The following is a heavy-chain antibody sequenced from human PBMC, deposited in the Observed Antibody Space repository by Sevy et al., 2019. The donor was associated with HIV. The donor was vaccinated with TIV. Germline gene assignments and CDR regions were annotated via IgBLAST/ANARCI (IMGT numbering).Heavy chain of an antibody. D-gene: IGHD2-8*02. V-gene: IGHV3-30*02. J-gene: IGHJ4*02. CDR1: GFTFSSYG. CDR2: IRYDGSNK. CDR3: AKDYGYCTGGVCYKDY. Sequence: GGSLRLSCAASGFTFSSYGMHWVRQAPGKGLEWVAFIRYDGSNKYYADSVKGRSTISRDNSKNTLYLQMNSLRAEDTAVYYCAKDYGYCTGGVCYKDYWGQGTLVTVSS.